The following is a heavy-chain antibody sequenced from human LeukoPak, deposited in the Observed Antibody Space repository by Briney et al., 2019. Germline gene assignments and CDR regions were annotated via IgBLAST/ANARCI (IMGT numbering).Heavy chain of an antibody. CDR3: ARAPHIAARPYYFDY. V-gene: IGHV4-59*01. D-gene: IGHD6-6*01. CDR2: IYYSGST. J-gene: IGHJ4*02. CDR1: GGSISSYY. Sequence: PSETLSLTCTVSGGSISSYYWSWIRQPPGKGLGWIGYIYYSGSTNYNPSLKSRVTISVDTSKNQFSLKLSSVTAADTAVYYCARAPHIAARPYYFDYWGQGTLVTVSS.